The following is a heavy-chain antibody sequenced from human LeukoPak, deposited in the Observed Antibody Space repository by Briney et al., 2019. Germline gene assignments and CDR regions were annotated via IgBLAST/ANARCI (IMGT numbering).Heavy chain of an antibody. CDR2: INQDGSEK. Sequence: GRSLRLSCATSGFTFGDYAMSWVRQAPGKGLEWVANINQDGSEKYYVDSVKGRFTISRDNAKNSLYLQMNSLRAEDTAVYYCAREGCSGGSCYHNWFDPWGQGTLVTVSS. CDR3: AREGCSGGSCYHNWFDP. J-gene: IGHJ5*02. CDR1: GFTFGDYA. D-gene: IGHD2-15*01. V-gene: IGHV3-7*01.